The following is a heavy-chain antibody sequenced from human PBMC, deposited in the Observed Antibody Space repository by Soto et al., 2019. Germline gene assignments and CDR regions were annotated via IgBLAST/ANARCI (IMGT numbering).Heavy chain of an antibody. CDR3: ARSWGYYFDY. V-gene: IGHV4-59*01. J-gene: IGHJ4*02. Sequence: PSEPLSLTCTVSGDSISSYYWSWIRQPPGKGLEWIGYIYYSGSTNYNPSLKSRVTISVDTSKNQFSLKLSSVTAADTAVYYCARSWGYYFDYWGQGTLVTVSS. CDR2: IYYSGST. CDR1: GDSISSYY. D-gene: IGHD3-16*01.